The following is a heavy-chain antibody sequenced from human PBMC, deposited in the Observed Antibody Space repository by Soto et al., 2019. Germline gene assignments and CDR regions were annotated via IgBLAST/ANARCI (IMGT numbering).Heavy chain of an antibody. Sequence: QVQLVQSGAEVKKPGASVKVSCKASGVTFNNYTISWLRQAPGQGPEWMGGFIPIFRTPNYAQKFLDRVTITADYSTHTAYMALRSLTSDDTAVYYCARQGYCSGVSCYNNWFDPWGQGNLVTVSS. V-gene: IGHV1-69*01. D-gene: IGHD2-15*01. CDR2: FIPIFRTP. CDR3: ARQGYCSGVSCYNNWFDP. CDR1: GVTFNNYT. J-gene: IGHJ5*02.